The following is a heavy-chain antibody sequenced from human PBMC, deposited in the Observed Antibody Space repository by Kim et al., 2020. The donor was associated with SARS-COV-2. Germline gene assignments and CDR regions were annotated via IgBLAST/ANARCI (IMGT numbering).Heavy chain of an antibody. Sequence: GSLSHTCTVSGGSISSYYWSWIRQPPGKGLEWIGYIYYSGSTNYNPSLKSRVTISVDTSKNQFSLKLSSVTAADTAVYYCARLVRDCSSTSCYFYYYY. CDR1: GGSISSYY. V-gene: IGHV4-59*08. D-gene: IGHD2-2*01. CDR2: IYYSGST. CDR3: ARLVRDCSSTSCYFYYYY. J-gene: IGHJ6*01.